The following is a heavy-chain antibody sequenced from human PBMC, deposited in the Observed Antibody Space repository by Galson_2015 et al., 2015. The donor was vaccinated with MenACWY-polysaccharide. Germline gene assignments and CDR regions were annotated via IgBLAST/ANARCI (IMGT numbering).Heavy chain of an antibody. V-gene: IGHV3-33*01. D-gene: IGHD6-13*01. Sequence: SLRLSCAASGSRFSNSGMHWVRQAPGKGLEWVAVIQYDGSKIVYADSVKGRLTISRDNSKNTLFLEVNSLGAEDTAVYYCAREGSRIVFHAFDTWGQGTMVTVSS. J-gene: IGHJ3*02. CDR1: GSRFSNSG. CDR3: AREGSRIVFHAFDT. CDR2: IQYDGSKI.